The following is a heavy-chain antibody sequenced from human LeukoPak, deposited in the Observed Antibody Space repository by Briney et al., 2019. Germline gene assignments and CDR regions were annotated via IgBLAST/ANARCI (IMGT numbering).Heavy chain of an antibody. V-gene: IGHV3-30-3*01. D-gene: IGHD6-19*01. CDR2: ISYDGSNK. CDR1: GFTFSSYA. Sequence: GGSLSLSCAASGFTFSSYAMHWVRQAPGKGLEWVAVISYDGSNKYYADSVKGRFTISRDNSKNTLYLQMNSLRAEDTAVYYCARVHRGSGWYYFDYWGQGTLVTVSS. CDR3: ARVHRGSGWYYFDY. J-gene: IGHJ4*02.